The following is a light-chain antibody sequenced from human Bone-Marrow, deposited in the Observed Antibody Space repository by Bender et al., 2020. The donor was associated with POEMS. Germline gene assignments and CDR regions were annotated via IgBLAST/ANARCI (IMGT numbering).Light chain of an antibody. V-gene: IGLV2-23*01. CDR3: CSYAGGSSLL. CDR2: EAT. CDR1: SSDVGSYNL. Sequence: QSVLTQPASVSGSPGQSITISCTGTSSDVGSYNLVSWYQQHPGKVPKLMIFEATKRPAGVSDRFSGSKSGNTASLTISRLQAEDEAEYHCCSYAGGSSLLFGGGTKLTVL. J-gene: IGLJ2*01.